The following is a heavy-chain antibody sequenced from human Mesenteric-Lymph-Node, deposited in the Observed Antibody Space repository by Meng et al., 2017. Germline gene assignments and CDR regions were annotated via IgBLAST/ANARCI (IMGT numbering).Heavy chain of an antibody. CDR2: IYYSGST. CDR1: GGSISSGDYY. CDR3: AGDLGVATSIAGFVY. D-gene: IGHD5-12*01. Sequence: QVQLQESGPGLVKPSQTLSLICIVSGGSISSGDYYWSWIRQPPGKGLEWIGYIYYSGSTYYNPSLKSRVTISVDTSKNQFSLRLSSVTTADTAVYYCAGDLGVATSIAGFVYWGQGTLVTVSS. J-gene: IGHJ4*02. V-gene: IGHV4-30-4*01.